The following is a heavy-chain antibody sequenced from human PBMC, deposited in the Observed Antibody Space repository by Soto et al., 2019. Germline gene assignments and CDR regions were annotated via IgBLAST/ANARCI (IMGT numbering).Heavy chain of an antibody. V-gene: IGHV4-30-2*01. Sequence: QLQLQESGSGLVKPSQTLSLTCAVSGGSISSVGYSCSWIRQPPGKGLEWIGYIYHSGSTYYNPSLKSRVTISVDRSTNQFSLKLRSVTAADTAVYYCAAGGGLPRYYWGQGTLVTVSS. D-gene: IGHD5-12*01. CDR1: GGSISSVGYS. CDR3: AAGGGLPRYY. CDR2: IYHSGST. J-gene: IGHJ4*02.